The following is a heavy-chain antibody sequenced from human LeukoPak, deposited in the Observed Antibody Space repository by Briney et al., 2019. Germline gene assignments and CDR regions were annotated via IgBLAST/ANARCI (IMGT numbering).Heavy chain of an antibody. V-gene: IGHV6-1*01. D-gene: IGHD6-13*01. Sequence: PSQTLSLTCAISGDSVSSNSAAWHWIRQSPSRGLEWLGRTYYRSKWYNDYAVSVKSRITINPDTSKNQFSLQLNSVTPEDTAVYYCARDYAAAASYYYYGMDVWGKGTTVTVSS. J-gene: IGHJ6*04. CDR3: ARDYAAAASYYYYGMDV. CDR2: TYYRSKWYN. CDR1: GDSVSSNSAA.